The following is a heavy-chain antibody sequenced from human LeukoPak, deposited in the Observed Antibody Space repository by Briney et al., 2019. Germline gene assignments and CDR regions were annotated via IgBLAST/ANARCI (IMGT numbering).Heavy chain of an antibody. CDR2: IIPILGIA. D-gene: IGHD2-15*01. J-gene: IGHJ5*02. CDR3: ARDWDSGGGSHPGWFDP. CDR1: GGTFSSYA. V-gene: IGHV1-69*04. Sequence: ASVKVSCKASGGTFSSYAISWVRQAPGQGLEWMGRIIPILGIANYAQKFQGRVTITTDESTSTAYMELSSLRSEDTAVYYCARDWDSGGGSHPGWFDPWGQGTLVTVSS.